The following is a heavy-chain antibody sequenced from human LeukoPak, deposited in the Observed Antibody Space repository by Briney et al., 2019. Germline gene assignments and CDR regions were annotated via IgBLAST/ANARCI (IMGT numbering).Heavy chain of an antibody. V-gene: IGHV1-69*01. Sequence: ASVNVSCKASVGTFSSYAISWVRQAPGQGLEWMGGIIPIFGTANYAQKFQGRVTITADESTSTAYMELSSLRSEDTAVYYCATAGVRWDYFSDYWGQGTLVTVSS. CDR1: VGTFSSYA. CDR2: IIPIFGTA. CDR3: ATAGVRWDYFSDY. D-gene: IGHD3-16*01. J-gene: IGHJ4*02.